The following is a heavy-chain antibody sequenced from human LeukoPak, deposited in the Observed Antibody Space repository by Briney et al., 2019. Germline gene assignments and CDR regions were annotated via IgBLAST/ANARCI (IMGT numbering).Heavy chain of an antibody. CDR1: GFTFSNCR. CDR3: VTSNWHFDL. D-gene: IGHD7-27*01. J-gene: IGHJ4*02. V-gene: IGHV3-74*01. CDR2: ISGDGSTT. Sequence: PGGSLRLSCVASGFTFSNCRMHWVRQGPGKGLVWVSRISGDGSTTDHADSVKGRFTISRDNAKNTLYLQMNSLRAEDTAVEYCVTSNWHFDLWGQGTPVTVSS.